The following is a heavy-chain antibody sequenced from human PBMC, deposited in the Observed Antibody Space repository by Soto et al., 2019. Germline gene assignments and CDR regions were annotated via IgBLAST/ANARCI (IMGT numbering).Heavy chain of an antibody. CDR2: ISGSGGST. V-gene: IGHV3-23*01. D-gene: IGHD5-18*01. J-gene: IGHJ4*02. CDR3: AKGDTAMDPTDY. CDR1: GFTFTSYA. Sequence: EVQLLESGGGLVQPGGSRRLSCAASGFTFTSYAMTWVRQAPGKGLEWVSVISGSGGSTYYADSVKGRFTISRDISKNTLYLQMNSLRAEDTAVYYCAKGDTAMDPTDYWGQGTLVTVSS.